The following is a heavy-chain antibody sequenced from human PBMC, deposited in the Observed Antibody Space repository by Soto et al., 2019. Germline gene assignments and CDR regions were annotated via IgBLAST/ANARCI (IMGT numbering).Heavy chain of an antibody. CDR3: ARGSDFWSGYEPWYMDV. D-gene: IGHD3-3*01. Sequence: GASVKVSCKASGYTFTGYYMHWVRQAPGQGLEWMGWINPNSGGTNYAQKFQGWVTMTRDTSISTAYMELSRLRSDDTAVYYCARGSDFWSGYEPWYMDVWGKGTTDPVAS. J-gene: IGHJ6*03. V-gene: IGHV1-2*04. CDR1: GYTFTGYY. CDR2: INPNSGGT.